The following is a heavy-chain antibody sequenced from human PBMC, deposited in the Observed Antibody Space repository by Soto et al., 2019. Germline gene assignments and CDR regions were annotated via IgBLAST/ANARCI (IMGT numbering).Heavy chain of an antibody. CDR1: GGTFSKSA. Sequence: QVQLVQSGAEVKKPGSSVKVSCKASGGTFSKSALSWVRQAPGQGLEWVGGIVPMFQTPVYAQRFEDRVTLTADESTSTAHLELHSLTSEDTAIYFCTTEWGFRPVAGSAAFAFWGRGTMVSVSS. D-gene: IGHD6-19*01. CDR3: TTEWGFRPVAGSAAFAF. J-gene: IGHJ3*01. CDR2: IVPMFQTP. V-gene: IGHV1-69*01.